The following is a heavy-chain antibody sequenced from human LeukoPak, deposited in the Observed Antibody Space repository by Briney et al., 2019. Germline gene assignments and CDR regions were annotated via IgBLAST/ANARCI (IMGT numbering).Heavy chain of an antibody. D-gene: IGHD3-22*01. CDR2: ISGGGGST. J-gene: IGHJ4*02. Sequence: GGSLRLSCAASGFIVSSSYMSWVRQAPGKGLEWVSSISGGGGSTNSADSVKGRFTISRDNSKNTLYLQMSSLRAEDTAVYYCAKSSYYDSSGYYREYYFDHWGQGTPVTVSS. V-gene: IGHV3-23*01. CDR3: AKSSYYDSSGYYREYYFDH. CDR1: GFIVSSSY.